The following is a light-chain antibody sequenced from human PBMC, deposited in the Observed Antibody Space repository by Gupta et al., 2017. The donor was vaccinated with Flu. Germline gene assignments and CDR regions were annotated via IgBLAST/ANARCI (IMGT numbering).Light chain of an antibody. Sequence: QSALTQPASGSGSPGQSITISCTGTSSAVGGYNLVSWYQQHPGKAPKLIIFEVSKRPSGVPNRFSGSKSDTAASLTITGLQADDEADYYCCSYEATMSRWVFGTGTKVTVL. J-gene: IGLJ1*01. CDR1: SSAVGGYNL. V-gene: IGLV2-23*02. CDR2: EVS. CDR3: CSYEATMSRWV.